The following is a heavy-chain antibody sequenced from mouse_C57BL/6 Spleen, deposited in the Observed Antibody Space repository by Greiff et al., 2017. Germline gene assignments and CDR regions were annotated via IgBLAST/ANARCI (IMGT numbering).Heavy chain of an antibody. J-gene: IGHJ4*01. CDR2: IWSGGST. D-gene: IGHD2-4*01. CDR1: GFSLTSYG. CDR3: ARPDDYDRGYYAMDY. Sequence: VQLQESGPGLVQPSQSLSITCTVSGFSLTSYGVHWVRQSPGKGLEWLGVIWSGGSTDYNAAFISRLGISKDNSKSQVFFKMNSLQADDTAIYYCARPDDYDRGYYAMDYWGQGTSVTVSS. V-gene: IGHV2-2*01.